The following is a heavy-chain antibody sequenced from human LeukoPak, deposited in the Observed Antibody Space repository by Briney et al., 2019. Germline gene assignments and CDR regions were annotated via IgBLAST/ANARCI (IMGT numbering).Heavy chain of an antibody. CDR1: GGSISSSNW. CDR3: ATDYYDILTGYLNLFDY. CDR2: IYHSGST. Sequence: SGTLSLTCAVSGGSISSSNWWSWVRQPPGKGLEWIGEIYHSGSTNYNPSLKSRVTISVDKSKNQLSLKLSSVTAADTAVYYCATDYYDILTGYLNLFDYWGQGTLVTVSS. J-gene: IGHJ4*02. V-gene: IGHV4-4*02. D-gene: IGHD3-9*01.